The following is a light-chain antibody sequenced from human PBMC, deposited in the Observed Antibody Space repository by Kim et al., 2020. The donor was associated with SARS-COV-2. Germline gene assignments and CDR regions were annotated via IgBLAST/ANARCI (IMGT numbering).Light chain of an antibody. V-gene: IGKV3-20*01. J-gene: IGKJ2*01. CDR3: QQYGSSPGYT. CDR1: HSVNSNY. CDR2: GAS. Sequence: PGERSPLSSRASHSVNSNYLVWYQQTPGQAPRLLIYGASSSATGIPSRFSGSGSLTDFTLTIRRLEPEDFAVYYCQQYGSSPGYTFGQGTKVDIK.